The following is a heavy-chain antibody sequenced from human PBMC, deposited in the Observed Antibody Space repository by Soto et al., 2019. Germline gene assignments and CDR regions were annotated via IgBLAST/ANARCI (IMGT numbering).Heavy chain of an antibody. J-gene: IGHJ4*02. CDR1: GFTFSNYG. V-gene: IGHV3-33*01. CDR2: IWDVGSNK. D-gene: IGHD3-3*01. CDR3: ARVYYDFWSGLGY. Sequence: QVQLVESGGGVVQPGRSLRLSCAASGFTFSNYGMHWVRQAPGKGLEWVAVIWDVGSNKYYADSVKGRFTISRDNSKNTLYLQMDSLRAEDTAVYYCARVYYDFWSGLGYWGQGTLVTVSS.